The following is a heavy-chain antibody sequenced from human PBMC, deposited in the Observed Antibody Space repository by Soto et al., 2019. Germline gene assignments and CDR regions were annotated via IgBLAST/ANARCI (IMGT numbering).Heavy chain of an antibody. J-gene: IGHJ4*02. D-gene: IGHD3-22*01. CDR3: ARSSYYDSSGYWCGY. V-gene: IGHV3-7*01. CDR2: IKQDGSEK. CDR1: GFTFSSYW. Sequence: GGSLRLYCAASGFTFSSYWMSWVRQAPGKGLEWVANIKQDGSEKYYVDSVKGRFAISRVNAKNSLYLQMNSLRAEDTAVYYCARSSYYDSSGYWCGYWGQGTLVTVSS.